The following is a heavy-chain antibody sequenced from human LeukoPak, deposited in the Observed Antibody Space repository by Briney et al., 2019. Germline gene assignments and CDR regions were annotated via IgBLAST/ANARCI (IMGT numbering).Heavy chain of an antibody. J-gene: IGHJ5*02. Sequence: SETLSLTCAVSGGSISSGGYSWSWIRQPPGKGLEWIGYIYHSGSTYYNPSLKSRVTISVDRSKNQFSLKLSSVTAADTAVYYCARGSPMYEGRFDPWGQGTLATVSS. CDR2: IYHSGST. CDR1: GGSISSGGYS. D-gene: IGHD2-8*01. CDR3: ARGSPMYEGRFDP. V-gene: IGHV4-30-2*01.